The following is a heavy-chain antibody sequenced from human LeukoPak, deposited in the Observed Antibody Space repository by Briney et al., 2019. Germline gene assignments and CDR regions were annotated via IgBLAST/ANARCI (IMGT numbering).Heavy chain of an antibody. CDR1: GVSFSTYY. CDR2: VNHSGYT. J-gene: IGHJ4*02. CDR3: SRQLYGSDY. D-gene: IGHD4-17*01. V-gene: IGHV4-34*01. Sequence: SETLSLTCDVSGVSFSTYYWSWIRQSPEKGLEWIGGVNHSGYTNYSPSLKSRVTISVDTSKNQFSLKLSSVTAADTAVYYCSRQLYGSDYWGQGTLVTVSS.